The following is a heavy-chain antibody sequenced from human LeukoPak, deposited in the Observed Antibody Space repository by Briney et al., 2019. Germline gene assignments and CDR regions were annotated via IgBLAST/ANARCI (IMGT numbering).Heavy chain of an antibody. CDR2: VYWNDDK. J-gene: IGHJ4*02. CDR3: AHLNAVKWYYYDH. D-gene: IGHD2-8*01. CDR1: GFSLSGGAVA. V-gene: IGHV2-5*01. Sequence: SGPTLVNPTETLTLTCTFSGFSLSGGAVAVGWIRQPPGKALEWLTHVYWNDDKRYGPSLKSRLTITKDTSKNQVVLTMTNMDPVDTGTYYCAHLNAVKWYYYDHWGQGILVTVSS.